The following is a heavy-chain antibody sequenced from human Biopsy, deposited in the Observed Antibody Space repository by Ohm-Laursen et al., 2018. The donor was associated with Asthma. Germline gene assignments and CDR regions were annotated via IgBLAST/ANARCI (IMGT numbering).Heavy chain of an antibody. CDR1: GGSISSYY. CDR3: AGFCSGGNCHDH. V-gene: IGHV4-59*01. Sequence: SETLSLTWTVSGGSISSYYWSWIRQPPGRGLEWIGYMYSSGSTNYNPSLKSRVTISVDTSRKQISLRLSSVIAADTAVYYCAGFCSGGNCHDHWGQGTLVTVSS. CDR2: MYSSGST. J-gene: IGHJ4*02. D-gene: IGHD2-15*01.